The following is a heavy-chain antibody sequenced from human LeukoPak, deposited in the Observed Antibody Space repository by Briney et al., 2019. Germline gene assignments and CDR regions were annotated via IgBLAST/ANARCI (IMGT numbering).Heavy chain of an antibody. CDR3: AKIEYSSRAAYYYYMDV. D-gene: IGHD6-6*01. Sequence: GGSLRLSCAASGFTFSSHAMSWVRQAPGKGLEWVSAISGSGGSTYYADSVKGRFTISRDNSKNTLYLQMNSLRAEDTAVYYCAKIEYSSRAAYYYYMDVWGKGTTVTVSS. CDR2: ISGSGGST. V-gene: IGHV3-23*01. J-gene: IGHJ6*03. CDR1: GFTFSSHA.